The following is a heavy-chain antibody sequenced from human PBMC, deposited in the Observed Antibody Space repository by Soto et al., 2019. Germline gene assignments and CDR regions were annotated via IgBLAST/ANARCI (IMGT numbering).Heavy chain of an antibody. V-gene: IGHV4-59*01. D-gene: IGHD3-22*01. CDR1: GGSISSYY. CDR3: ARSSVVGVITNGYYYYGMDV. Sequence: QVQLQESGPGLVKPSETLSLTCTVSGGSISSYYWSWIRQPPGKGLEWIGYIYYSGSTNYNPSLKRRVTLSVDTTKNQFSLKLRSVNSADTAVYYCARSSVVGVITNGYYYYGMDVWGQGTTVTVSS. CDR2: IYYSGST. J-gene: IGHJ6*02.